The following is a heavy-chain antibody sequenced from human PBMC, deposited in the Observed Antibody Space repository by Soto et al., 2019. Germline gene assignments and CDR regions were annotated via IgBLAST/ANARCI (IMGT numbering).Heavy chain of an antibody. D-gene: IGHD3-22*01. CDR3: ARDSRFLNYYDSSYDPPAFDI. Sequence: PGGSLRLSCAASGFTFSSYAMHWVRQAPGKGLEWVAVISYDGSNKYYADSVKGRFTISRDNSKNTLYLQMNSLRAEDTAVYYCARDSRFLNYYDSSYDPPAFDIWGQGTMVT. V-gene: IGHV3-30-3*01. J-gene: IGHJ3*02. CDR2: ISYDGSNK. CDR1: GFTFSSYA.